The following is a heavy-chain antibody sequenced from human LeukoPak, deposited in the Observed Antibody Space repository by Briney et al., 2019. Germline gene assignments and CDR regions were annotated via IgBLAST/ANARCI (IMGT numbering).Heavy chain of an antibody. Sequence: ASVKVSCKASGYTFTGDYMHWVRQAPGQGLEWMGWINPNSGGTNYAQKFQGRVTMTRDTSISTAYMELSRVRSDDTAVYYCARVSHYYGSGSYFDYWGQGTLVTVSS. V-gene: IGHV1-2*02. CDR2: INPNSGGT. CDR1: GYTFTGDY. D-gene: IGHD3-10*01. CDR3: ARVSHYYGSGSYFDY. J-gene: IGHJ4*02.